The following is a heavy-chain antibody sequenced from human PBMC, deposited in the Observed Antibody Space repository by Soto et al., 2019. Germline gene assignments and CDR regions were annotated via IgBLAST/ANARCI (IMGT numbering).Heavy chain of an antibody. J-gene: IGHJ4*02. V-gene: IGHV3-23*01. CDR3: AKDSEDYVWGSYRPHYFDY. D-gene: IGHD3-16*02. Sequence: PXGSLRLSCAAAGFTFSSYAMSWVRQAPGKGLEWVSAISGSGGSTYYADSVKGRFTISRDNSKNTLYLQMNSLRAEDTAVYYCAKDSEDYVWGSYRPHYFDYWGQGTLVTVSS. CDR1: GFTFSSYA. CDR2: ISGSGGST.